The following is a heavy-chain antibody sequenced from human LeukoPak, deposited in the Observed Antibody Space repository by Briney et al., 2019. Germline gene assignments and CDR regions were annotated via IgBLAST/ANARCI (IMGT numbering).Heavy chain of an antibody. Sequence: GGSLRLSYAASGFTFSSYAMSWVRQAPGKGLEWVSSISGSGTTTQYADSVQGRFAISRDNSKNTLYLQMNSLRAEDTAVYFCARDPNGDYIGSFDMWGRGTMVSVSS. CDR2: ISGSGTTT. CDR1: GFTFSSYA. J-gene: IGHJ3*02. D-gene: IGHD4-17*01. V-gene: IGHV3-23*01. CDR3: ARDPNGDYIGSFDM.